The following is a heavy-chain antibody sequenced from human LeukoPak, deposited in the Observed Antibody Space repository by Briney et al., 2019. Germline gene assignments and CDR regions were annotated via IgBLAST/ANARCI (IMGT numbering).Heavy chain of an antibody. V-gene: IGHV3-7*01. J-gene: IGHJ3*02. CDR1: GFTFSSYW. CDR3: ARVGHYYDTGAFDI. Sequence: GGSLRLSCAASGFTFSSYWMSWVRQAPGKGLEWVANIKQGGSEKYYVDSVKGRFTISRDNAKNSLYLQMNSLRAEDTAVYYCARVGHYYDTGAFDIWGQGTMVTVSS. CDR2: IKQGGSEK. D-gene: IGHD3-22*01.